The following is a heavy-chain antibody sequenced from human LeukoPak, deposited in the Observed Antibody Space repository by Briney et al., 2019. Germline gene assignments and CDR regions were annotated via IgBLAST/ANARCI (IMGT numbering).Heavy chain of an antibody. J-gene: IGHJ4*02. CDR1: GFTFSTYG. D-gene: IGHD3-9*01. V-gene: IGHV3-30*18. CDR3: AKDSAYYDILTGYYTRGYFDH. CDR2: ISYDGSNK. Sequence: PGGSLRLSCAASGFTFSTYGMHWVRQAPGKGLEWVAVISYDGSNKYYADSVKGRFTISRDNSKNTLYLQMNSLRPEDTAVYYCAKDSAYYDILTGYYTRGYFDHWGQGTLVTVSS.